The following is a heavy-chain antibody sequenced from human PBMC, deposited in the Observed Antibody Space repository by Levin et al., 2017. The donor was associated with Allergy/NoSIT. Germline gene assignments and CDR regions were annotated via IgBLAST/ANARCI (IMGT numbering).Heavy chain of an antibody. CDR2: ISYDGTNK. Sequence: GESLKISCAASGFTFSSFAMHWVRQAPGKGLAWVAVISYDGTNKYYTDSVKGRFTISRDNSKNTLYLQMSSLRAEDTAVYSCARGPNYNDRSGYFNWFDPWGQGTLVTVSS. CDR3: ARGPNYNDRSGYFNWFDP. CDR1: GFTFSSFA. D-gene: IGHD3-22*01. V-gene: IGHV3-30-3*01. J-gene: IGHJ5*02.